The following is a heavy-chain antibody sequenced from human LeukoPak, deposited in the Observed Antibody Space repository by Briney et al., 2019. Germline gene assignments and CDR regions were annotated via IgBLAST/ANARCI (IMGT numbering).Heavy chain of an antibody. CDR3: ARGTFDSSGYYLFDY. V-gene: IGHV4-4*07. Sequence: SETLSLTCTVSGSSISTNYWSWIRQPAGKGLEWIGRIYNSGNTNYSPSLESRVTMSADTSKNQFSLKLNSVTAADTAVYYCARGTFDSSGYYLFDYWGQGTLVTVSS. D-gene: IGHD3-22*01. CDR1: GSSISTNY. CDR2: IYNSGNT. J-gene: IGHJ4*02.